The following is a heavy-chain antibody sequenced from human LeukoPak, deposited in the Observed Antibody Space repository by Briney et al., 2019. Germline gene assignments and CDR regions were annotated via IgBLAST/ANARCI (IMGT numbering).Heavy chain of an antibody. CDR3: ARVNYDSRDFDY. CDR2: IYYSGST. CDR1: GGSISSGDYY. J-gene: IGHJ4*02. Sequence: SQTLSLTCTVSGGSISSGDYYWSWIRQPPGKGLEWNGYIYYSGSTYYNPSLKSRVTISVDTSKNQFSLKLSSVTAADTAVYYCARVNYDSRDFDYWGPGTLVTVSS. D-gene: IGHD3-22*01. V-gene: IGHV4-30-4*01.